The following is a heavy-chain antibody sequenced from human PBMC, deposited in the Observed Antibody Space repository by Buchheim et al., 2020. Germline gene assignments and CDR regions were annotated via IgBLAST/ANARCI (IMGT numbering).Heavy chain of an antibody. D-gene: IGHD3-22*01. CDR2: IYVGGAT. V-gene: IGHV3-66*01. J-gene: IGHJ5*02. CDR3: ARRQPSGFWFDP. Sequence: EVQLVESGGGLVQPGGSLRLSCAVSGFTVSSDSMSWVRQAPGKGLEWVSAIYVGGATYYTDSVKGRFNISRDSSKNTLYLQMNRLRVEDTAMYYCARRQPSGFWFDPWGQGTL. CDR1: GFTVSSDS.